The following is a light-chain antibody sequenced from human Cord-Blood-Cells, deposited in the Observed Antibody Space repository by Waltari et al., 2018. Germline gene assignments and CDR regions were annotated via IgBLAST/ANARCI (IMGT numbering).Light chain of an antibody. CDR2: AAS. Sequence: AIRMTQSPSSFSASTGDRVTITCRASQGISSYLAWYQQKPGEAPKLLIYAASTLQSGFPSRFSGSGSGTDFTLTISCLQSEDFASYYCQQYYSYPRTFGQGTKVEIK. V-gene: IGKV1-8*01. J-gene: IGKJ1*01. CDR3: QQYYSYPRT. CDR1: QGISSY.